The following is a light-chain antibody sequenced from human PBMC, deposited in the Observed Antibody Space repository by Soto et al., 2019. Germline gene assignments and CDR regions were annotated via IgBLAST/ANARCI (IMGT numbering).Light chain of an antibody. V-gene: IGKV1-12*01. CDR3: QQANSFPIT. CDR2: AAS. J-gene: IGKJ5*01. CDR1: QDISSW. Sequence: VQMTQSPSSVSASAGDRVTITCRASQDISSWLAWYQQKPGKAPKLLIYAASSLQSGVPSRFSGSGSGTDFTLTISSLQPEDFATYYCQQANSFPITFGQGARLEI.